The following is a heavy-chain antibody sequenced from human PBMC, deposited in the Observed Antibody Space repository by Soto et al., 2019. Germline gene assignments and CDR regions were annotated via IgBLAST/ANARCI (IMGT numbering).Heavy chain of an antibody. CDR2: VSNDGSRK. Sequence: ESGGGVVQPGRSLRLTCAASGFIFSSKGMHWVRQAPGKGLEWVALVSNDGSRKYYADSVKGRFTISRDNSENTLYLQMSSLRPEDTAVYYGASCVGGSLYDNSGKYDSWGQGTLVTVSS. V-gene: IGHV3-30*03. J-gene: IGHJ5*01. D-gene: IGHD3-22*01. CDR1: GFIFSSKG. CDR3: ASCVGGSLYDNSGKYDS.